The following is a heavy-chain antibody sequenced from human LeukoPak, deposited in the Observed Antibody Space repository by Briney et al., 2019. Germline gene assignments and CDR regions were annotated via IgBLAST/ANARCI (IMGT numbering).Heavy chain of an antibody. J-gene: IGHJ4*02. D-gene: IGHD3-9*01. Sequence: GGSLRLSCTASGFTFGDYAMSWVRQAPGKGLEWVGFIRSKAYGGTTEYAASVKGRFTISRDDSKSIAYLQMNSLKTEDTAVYYCTRRYFDTLLNWGQGTLVTVSS. CDR2: IRSKAYGGTT. CDR1: GFTFGDYA. CDR3: TRRYFDTLLN. V-gene: IGHV3-49*04.